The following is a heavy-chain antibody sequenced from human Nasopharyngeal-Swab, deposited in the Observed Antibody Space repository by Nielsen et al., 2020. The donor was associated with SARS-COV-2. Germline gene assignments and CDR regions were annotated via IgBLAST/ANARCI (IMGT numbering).Heavy chain of an antibody. Sequence: GESLKISCAASGFTFSSYAMSWVRQAPGTGLEWVSAISGSGGSTYYADSVKGRFTISRDNSKNTLYLQMNSLRAEDTAVYYCAKDRWTYSSGWRDYWGQGTLVTVSS. D-gene: IGHD6-19*01. V-gene: IGHV3-23*01. CDR1: GFTFSSYA. CDR3: AKDRWTYSSGWRDY. J-gene: IGHJ4*02. CDR2: ISGSGGST.